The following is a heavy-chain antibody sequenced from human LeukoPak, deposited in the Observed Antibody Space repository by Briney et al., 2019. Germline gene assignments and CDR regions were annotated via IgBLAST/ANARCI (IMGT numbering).Heavy chain of an antibody. V-gene: IGHV4-34*01. Sequence: SETLSLTCAVYGGSFSGYYWSWVRQPPGKGLEWIGEINHSGSTKYNPSLKSRVTISVDTSKNQFSLKLSSVNAADTAVYYCARQSGHGHLDYWGQGTLVTVFS. D-gene: IGHD3-10*01. CDR2: INHSGST. CDR1: GGSFSGYY. J-gene: IGHJ4*02. CDR3: ARQSGHGHLDY.